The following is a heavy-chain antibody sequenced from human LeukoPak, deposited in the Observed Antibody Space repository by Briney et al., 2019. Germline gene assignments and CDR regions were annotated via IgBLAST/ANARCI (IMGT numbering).Heavy chain of an antibody. CDR2: ISSSSSYI. CDR3: AKVLALGADYVDAFDI. D-gene: IGHD4/OR15-4a*01. V-gene: IGHV3-21*04. CDR1: GFTFSSYS. J-gene: IGHJ3*02. Sequence: GGSLRLSCAASGFTFSSYSMSWVRQAPGKGLEWVSSISSSSSYIYYADSVKGRFTISRDNAKNSLYLQMNSLRAEDTAVYYCAKVLALGADYVDAFDIWGQGTMVTVSS.